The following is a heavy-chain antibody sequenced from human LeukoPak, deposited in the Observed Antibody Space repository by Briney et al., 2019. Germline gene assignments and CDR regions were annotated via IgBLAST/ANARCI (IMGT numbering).Heavy chain of an antibody. J-gene: IGHJ4*02. V-gene: IGHV3-30*02. Sequence: PGGSLRLSCAASGFIFRDYDMHWVRQAPGKGLEWVAFIRHDESDKDHADSVKGRFTISRDNFQNTLYLQMNSLRPEDTAVYYCAIYDSRGDFDYWGPGTLVTVST. CDR2: IRHDESDK. CDR3: AIYDSRGDFDY. CDR1: GFIFRDYD. D-gene: IGHD3-22*01.